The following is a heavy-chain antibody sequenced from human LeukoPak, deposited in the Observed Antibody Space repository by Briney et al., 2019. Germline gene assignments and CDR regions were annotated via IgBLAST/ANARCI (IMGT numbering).Heavy chain of an antibody. J-gene: IGHJ4*02. V-gene: IGHV4-4*09. CDR1: GDSISSYH. D-gene: IGHD5-12*01. Sequence: SETLSLTCTVSGDSISSYHWSWIRQPPGKGLEWIGYIYTSMYTNYNPSLTSRVTMSVDTSKNQFSLTLSSVAAADTAVYYCARHARIDSGYANSNFDYWGQGALVTVSS. CDR3: ARHARIDSGYANSNFDY. CDR2: IYTSMYT.